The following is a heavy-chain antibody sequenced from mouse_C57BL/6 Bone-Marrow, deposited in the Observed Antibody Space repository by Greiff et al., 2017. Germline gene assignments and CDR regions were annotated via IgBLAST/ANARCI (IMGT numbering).Heavy chain of an antibody. Sequence: EVQRVESGGGLVKPGGSLKLSCAASGFTFSSYTMSWVRQTPEKRLQWVAAISGGGGNTYYPDSVKGRFTISRDNDKNILYLQMSSLRSEDTALYYCSRQVTTVLATKYFDVWGTGTTVTVSS. CDR1: GFTFSSYT. V-gene: IGHV5-9*01. CDR2: ISGGGGNT. CDR3: SRQVTTVLATKYFDV. J-gene: IGHJ1*03. D-gene: IGHD1-1*01.